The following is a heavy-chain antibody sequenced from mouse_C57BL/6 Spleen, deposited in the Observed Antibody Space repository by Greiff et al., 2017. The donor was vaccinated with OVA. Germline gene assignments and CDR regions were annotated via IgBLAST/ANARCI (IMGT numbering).Heavy chain of an antibody. Sequence: EVQLQQSGPELVKPGASVKISCKASGYTFTDYYMNWVKQSHGKSLEWIGDINPNNGGTSYNQKFKGKATLTVDKSSSTAYMELRSLTSEDSAVYFCARDDYGREYFDYWGQGTTLTVSS. CDR2: INPNNGGT. D-gene: IGHD2-4*01. V-gene: IGHV1-26*01. CDR3: ARDDYGREYFDY. J-gene: IGHJ2*01. CDR1: GYTFTDYY.